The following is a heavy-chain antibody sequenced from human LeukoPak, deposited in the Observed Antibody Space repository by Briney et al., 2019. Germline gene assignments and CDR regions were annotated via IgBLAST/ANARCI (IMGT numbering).Heavy chain of an antibody. CDR2: ITPNGGSK. V-gene: IGHV1-46*01. J-gene: IGHJ4*02. CDR1: GYTFTSYY. Sequence: ASVKVSCKASGYTFTSYYLHWVRQAPRQGLEWMGIITPNGGSKTYTQKFQGRVTMTRDTSTSTVYMKLSSLRSEDTAVYYCARGGSSWYTSLPFDYWGQGTLVTVSS. D-gene: IGHD6-13*01. CDR3: ARGGSSWYTSLPFDY.